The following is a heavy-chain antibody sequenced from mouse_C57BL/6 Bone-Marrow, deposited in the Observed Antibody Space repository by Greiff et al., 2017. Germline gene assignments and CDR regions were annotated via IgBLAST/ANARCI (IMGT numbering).Heavy chain of an antibody. J-gene: IGHJ1*03. D-gene: IGHD1-1*01. V-gene: IGHV5-9*01. Sequence: DVHLVESGGGLVKPGGSLKLSCAASGFTFSSYTMSWVRQTPEKRLQWVAAISGGGGNTYYPDSVKGRFTIPRDNDKNILYLQMSSLRSEDTALYYCSRQVTTVLATKYFDVWGTGTTVTVSS. CDR1: GFTFSSYT. CDR3: SRQVTTVLATKYFDV. CDR2: ISGGGGNT.